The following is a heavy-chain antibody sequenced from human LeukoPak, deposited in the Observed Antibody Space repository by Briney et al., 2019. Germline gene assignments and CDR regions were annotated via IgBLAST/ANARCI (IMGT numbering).Heavy chain of an antibody. CDR1: GGSISSSSYY. CDR2: IYHYGST. V-gene: IGHV4-39*07. Sequence: SETLSLTCNVSGGSISSSSYYWGWIRQPPGTGLEWIGSIYHYGSTYYNPSLKSRVTISVDTSKNQFSLKLSSVTAADTAVYYCARDRLRWPKIDYWGQGTLVTVSS. J-gene: IGHJ4*02. D-gene: IGHD4-23*01. CDR3: ARDRLRWPKIDY.